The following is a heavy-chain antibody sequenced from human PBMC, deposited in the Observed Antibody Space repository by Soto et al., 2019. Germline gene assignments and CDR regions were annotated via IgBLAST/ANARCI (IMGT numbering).Heavy chain of an antibody. Sequence: GASVKVSCKVSGYTLTELSMHWVRQAPGKGLEWMGGFDPEDGETIYAQKFQGRVTMTEDTSTDTAYMELSSLRSEDTAVYYCATTITSGGGYYLAGPIDYWGQGTLVTVSS. D-gene: IGHD3-22*01. J-gene: IGHJ4*02. CDR2: FDPEDGET. CDR3: ATTITSGGGYYLAGPIDY. CDR1: GYTLTELS. V-gene: IGHV1-24*01.